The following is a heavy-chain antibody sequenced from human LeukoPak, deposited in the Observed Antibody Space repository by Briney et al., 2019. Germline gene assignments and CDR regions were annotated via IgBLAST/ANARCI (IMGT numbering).Heavy chain of an antibody. CDR2: IYYSGNT. D-gene: IGHD1-1*01. CDR1: SSPXX. V-gene: IGHV4-39*07. Sequence: SSPXXXGWIRQPPGKGLEWIGSIYYSGNTYHNPSLKSRVTISVDTSKNQFSLKLSSLTAADTAVYYCARDRSDNWGLFDYWGQGTLVTVSS. J-gene: IGHJ4*02. CDR3: ARDRSDNWGLFDY.